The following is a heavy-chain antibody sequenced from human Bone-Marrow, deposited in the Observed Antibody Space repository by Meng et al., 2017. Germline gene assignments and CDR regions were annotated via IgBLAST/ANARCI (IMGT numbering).Heavy chain of an antibody. CDR3: ARDAGYCSSTSCYVRQQLVHAFDI. V-gene: IGHV1-2*02. CDR1: GYTFTAYY. J-gene: IGHJ3*02. CDR2: INPNSGGT. Sequence: ASVKVSCKASGYTFTAYYVHWVRQAPGQGLECMGWINPNSGGTNYAQKFQGRVTITTDESTSTAYMELSSLRSEDTAVYYCARDAGYCSSTSCYVRQQLVHAFDIWGQGTMVTVSS. D-gene: IGHD2-2*03.